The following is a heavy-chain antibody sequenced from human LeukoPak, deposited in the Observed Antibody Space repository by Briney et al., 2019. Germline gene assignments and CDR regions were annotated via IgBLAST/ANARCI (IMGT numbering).Heavy chain of an antibody. CDR2: INWNGGST. V-gene: IGHV3-20*04. D-gene: IGHD1-26*01. Sequence: GGSLRLSCAASGFTFDDYGMSWVRQVPGKGLEWVSGINWNGGSTGHADSVKGRFTISRDNAKNSLYLQMNSLRAEDTALYYCARERGSYYSDYFDYWGQGTLVTVSS. J-gene: IGHJ4*02. CDR3: ARERGSYYSDYFDY. CDR1: GFTFDDYG.